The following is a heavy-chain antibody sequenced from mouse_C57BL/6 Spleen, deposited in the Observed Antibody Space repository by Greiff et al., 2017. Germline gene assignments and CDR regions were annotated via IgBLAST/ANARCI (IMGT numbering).Heavy chain of an antibody. Sequence: VQLQQSGAELVKPGASVKISCKASGYAFSSYWMNWVKQRPGKGLEWIGQIYPGDGDTNYNGKFKGKATLTADKSSSTAYMQLSSLTSEDSAVYFSARDDYSNYPFAYWGQGTLVTVYA. D-gene: IGHD2-5*01. V-gene: IGHV1-80*01. CDR3: ARDDYSNYPFAY. CDR1: GYAFSSYW. CDR2: IYPGDGDT. J-gene: IGHJ3*01.